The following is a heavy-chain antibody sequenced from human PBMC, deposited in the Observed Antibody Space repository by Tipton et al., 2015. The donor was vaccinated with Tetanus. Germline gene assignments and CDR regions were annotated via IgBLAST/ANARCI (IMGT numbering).Heavy chain of an antibody. V-gene: IGHV1-2*02. CDR2: IDPNSGGT. J-gene: IGHJ6*02. CDR3: ARDRGDYIYYGMDV. CDR1: GYILTDYH. D-gene: IGHD3-22*01. Sequence: QLVQSGAEVKKPGASIQVSCKASGYILTDYHIHWVRQAPGQGLEWMGWIDPNSGGTVYAQKFQGRVTMTRDPSISTAYMELRSLRSDDTAVFYCARDRGDYIYYGMDVWGPGTTVTVS.